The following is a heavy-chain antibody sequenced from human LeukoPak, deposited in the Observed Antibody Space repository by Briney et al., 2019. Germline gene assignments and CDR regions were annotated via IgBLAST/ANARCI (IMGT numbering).Heavy chain of an antibody. Sequence: GASVKVSCKASGYTFSGYYMHWVRQAPGQGLEWMGWINANSGATNYAQKFQGRVTMTRDTSISTAYMELTRLRSDDTAVYYCARAGPGSGWYFDYWGQGTLVTVSS. D-gene: IGHD6-19*01. V-gene: IGHV1-2*02. CDR2: INANSGAT. CDR3: ARAGPGSGWYFDY. J-gene: IGHJ4*02. CDR1: GYTFSGYY.